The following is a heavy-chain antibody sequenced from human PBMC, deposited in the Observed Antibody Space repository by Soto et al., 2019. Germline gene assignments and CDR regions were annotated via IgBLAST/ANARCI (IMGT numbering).Heavy chain of an antibody. V-gene: IGHV3-74*01. CDR3: ARGLTGYYGFDY. CDR2: IKGDGTNT. Sequence: EVQLVESGGGLVQFGGSLRLSCAASGFTFSSYWMHWVRQVPGKGLVWVSRIKGDGTNTGYADSVKGRFTISRDNVKNTLYLQMNSLRAEDTAGYYCARGLTGYYGFDYWGQGNLVTVSS. D-gene: IGHD3-10*01. CDR1: GFTFSSYW. J-gene: IGHJ4*02.